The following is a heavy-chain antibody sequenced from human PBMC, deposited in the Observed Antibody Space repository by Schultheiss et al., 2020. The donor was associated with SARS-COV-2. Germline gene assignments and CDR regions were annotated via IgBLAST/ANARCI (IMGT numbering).Heavy chain of an antibody. D-gene: IGHD2-15*01. CDR2: IRSSGRDI. Sequence: GESLKISCAASGFTFGTYNMHWVRQAPGKGLEFVASIRSSGRDIYYADSMQGRFTVSRDNANNSLYLQMHSLRAEDTAVYYCVRDRSWWTPYNCFDLWGRGTLVTGSS. J-gene: IGHJ5*02. CDR3: VRDRSWWTPYNCFDL. V-gene: IGHV3-21*01. CDR1: GFTFGTYN.